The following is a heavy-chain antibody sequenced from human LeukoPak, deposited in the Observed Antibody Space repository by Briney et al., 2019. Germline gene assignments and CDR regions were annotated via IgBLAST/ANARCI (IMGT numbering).Heavy chain of an antibody. Sequence: SETLSLTCTVSGGSIISGGYYWSWIRQHPGKGLEWIGCIYYTGSTYYNPSLKSRLTISVDTCKNQFSLKLNSVTAADTAVYYCARDSAFGEYVMDVWGQGTTVTVSS. D-gene: IGHD3-10*01. CDR1: GGSIISGGYY. CDR2: IYYTGST. V-gene: IGHV4-31*03. CDR3: ARDSAFGEYVMDV. J-gene: IGHJ6*02.